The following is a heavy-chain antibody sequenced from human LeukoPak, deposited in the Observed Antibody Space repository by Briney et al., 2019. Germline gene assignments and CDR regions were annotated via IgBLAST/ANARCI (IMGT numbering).Heavy chain of an antibody. Sequence: SVKVSCKASGGTFSSYAINWVRQAPGQGLEWMGGIIPISDTINYAQTFQGRVTMTTDESTSTAYMELSSLRSEDTAMYYCATDERPAPAITGTTMDVWGKGTTVTVSS. D-gene: IGHD1-20*01. CDR1: GGTFSSYA. J-gene: IGHJ6*03. V-gene: IGHV1-69*05. CDR2: IIPISDTI. CDR3: ATDERPAPAITGTTMDV.